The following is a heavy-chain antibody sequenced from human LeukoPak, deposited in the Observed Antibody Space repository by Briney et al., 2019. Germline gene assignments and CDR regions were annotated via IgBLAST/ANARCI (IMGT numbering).Heavy chain of an antibody. D-gene: IGHD1-1*01. Sequence: PGGSLRLPCAASGFSFSNYWMTWVRQAPGKGLEWVANIKHDGSEKYYVDSVRGRFTISRDHAENSLHLQMSSLRAEDTSVYYCARGVPTGVDYFDYWGQGTLVTVSS. CDR1: GFSFSNYW. J-gene: IGHJ4*02. V-gene: IGHV3-7*01. CDR3: ARGVPTGVDYFDY. CDR2: IKHDGSEK.